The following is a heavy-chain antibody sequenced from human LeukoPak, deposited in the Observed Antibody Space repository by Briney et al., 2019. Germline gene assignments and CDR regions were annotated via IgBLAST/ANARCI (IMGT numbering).Heavy chain of an antibody. CDR1: GYIFTDYY. CDR3: AREGGSYYVPFDY. V-gene: IGHV7-4-1*02. J-gene: IGHJ4*02. D-gene: IGHD1-26*01. CDR2: INTNTGNP. Sequence: ASVKVSCKASGYIFTDYYMYWVRQAPGQGLEWMGWINTNTGNPTYAQGFTGRFVFSLDTSVSTAYLQISSLKAEDTAVYYCAREGGSYYVPFDYWGQGTLVTVSS.